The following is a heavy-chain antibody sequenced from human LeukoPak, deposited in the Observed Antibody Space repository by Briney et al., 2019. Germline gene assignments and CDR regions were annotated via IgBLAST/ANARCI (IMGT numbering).Heavy chain of an antibody. J-gene: IGHJ4*02. D-gene: IGHD6-13*01. CDR2: INHSGST. V-gene: IGHV4-34*01. CDR1: GGSFSGYY. CDR3: ASSGSFRQQLVK. Sequence: SETLSLTCAVYGGSFSGYYWSWIRQPPGKGLEWIGEINHSGSTNYNPSLKSRVTISVDTSKNQFSLKLSSVTAADTAVYYCASSGSFRQQLVKWGQGTLVTVSS.